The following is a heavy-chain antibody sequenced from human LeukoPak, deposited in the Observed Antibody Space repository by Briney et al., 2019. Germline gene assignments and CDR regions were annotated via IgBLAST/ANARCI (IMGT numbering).Heavy chain of an antibody. CDR3: TRGLKGNYYSGSGTYRWFAP. Sequence: VASVKVSCKASGYTFTNYDVNWVRQATGQGLEWMGWMNPKSNNRGYAQKFQGRVTITTDTSMSTAYMELSSLRSDDTAVYYCTRGLKGNYYSGSGTYRWFAPWGQGTLVTVSS. D-gene: IGHD3-10*01. J-gene: IGHJ5*02. V-gene: IGHV1-8*01. CDR1: GYTFTNYD. CDR2: MNPKSNNR.